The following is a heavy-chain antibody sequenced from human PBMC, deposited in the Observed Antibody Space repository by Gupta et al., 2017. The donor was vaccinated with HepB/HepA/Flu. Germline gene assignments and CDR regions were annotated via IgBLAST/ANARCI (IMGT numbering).Heavy chain of an antibody. CDR3: ARVGVAGTPDYYFDY. CDR2: ISYDGSNK. D-gene: IGHD6-19*01. CDR1: GFTFSSYA. Sequence: QVQLVESGGGVVQPGRSLGLSCAASGFTFSSYAMHWFRQAPGKGLEWVAVISYDGSNKYYADSVKGRFTISRDNSKNTLYLQMNSLRAEDTAVYYCARVGVAGTPDYYFDYWGQGTLVTVSS. J-gene: IGHJ4*02. V-gene: IGHV3-30-3*01.